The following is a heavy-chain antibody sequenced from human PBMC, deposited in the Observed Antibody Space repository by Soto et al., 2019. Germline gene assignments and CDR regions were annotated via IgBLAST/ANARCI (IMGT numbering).Heavy chain of an antibody. D-gene: IGHD6-19*01. CDR2: ISAYNGNT. Sequence: QDQLVQSGVEVKKPGASVKVSCKASGYSFTNYGITWVRQAPGQGFEWMGWISAYNGNTNYAQKFQGRVTMTTDATTSTDFLAVRSLRSDDTAVYYCARDRGVAPPVAGNTHYYYYMDVWGKGTTVTVSS. V-gene: IGHV1-18*01. J-gene: IGHJ6*03. CDR1: GYSFTNYG. CDR3: ARDRGVAPPVAGNTHYYYYMDV.